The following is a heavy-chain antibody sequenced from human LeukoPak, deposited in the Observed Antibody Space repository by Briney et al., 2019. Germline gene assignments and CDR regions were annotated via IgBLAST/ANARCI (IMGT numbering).Heavy chain of an antibody. V-gene: IGHV3-7*01. D-gene: IGHD1-1*01. CDR2: IKQDGSEK. CDR3: AREGLERRTDAHNDY. Sequence: GGSLRLSCAASGFTFSNYWMSWVRQAPGKGLEWVANIKQDGSEKYYVDSVKGRFTISRDNAKNSLYLRMNSLRAEDTAVYYCAREGLERRTDAHNDYWGQGTLVTVSS. J-gene: IGHJ4*02. CDR1: GFTFSNYW.